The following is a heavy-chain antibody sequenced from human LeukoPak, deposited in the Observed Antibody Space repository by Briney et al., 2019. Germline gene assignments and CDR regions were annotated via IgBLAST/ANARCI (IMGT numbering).Heavy chain of an antibody. V-gene: IGHV4-34*01. Sequence: PSETLSLTCAVYGGSFSGYYWSWIRQPPGKGLEWIGEINHSGSTNYNPSLKSRVTISVDTSKNQFSLKLSSVTAADTAAYYCARKDSYYFDYWGQGTLVTVSS. J-gene: IGHJ4*02. D-gene: IGHD2-15*01. CDR1: GGSFSGYY. CDR3: ARKDSYYFDY. CDR2: INHSGST.